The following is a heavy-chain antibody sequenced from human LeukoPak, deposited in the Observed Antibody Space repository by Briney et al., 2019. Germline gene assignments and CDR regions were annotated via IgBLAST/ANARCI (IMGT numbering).Heavy chain of an antibody. Sequence: GGSLRLSCAASGFTFSSYGMHWVRQAPGTGLEWVAFIQFDGNGEYYADSVKGRFTISRDNAKNSLYLQMNSLRAEDTAVYYCARYLHFDYWGQGTLVTVSS. CDR1: GFTFSSYG. D-gene: IGHD2-2*02. CDR3: ARYLHFDY. CDR2: IQFDGNGE. V-gene: IGHV3-30*02. J-gene: IGHJ4*02.